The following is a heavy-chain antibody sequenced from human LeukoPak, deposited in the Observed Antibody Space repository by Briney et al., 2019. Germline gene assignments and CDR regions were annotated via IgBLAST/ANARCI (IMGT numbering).Heavy chain of an antibody. D-gene: IGHD2-21*01. J-gene: IGHJ4*02. CDR2: ISSSSSYI. V-gene: IGHV3-21*01. CDR3: ARDFLYCGGDCYLTH. CDR1: GFTFSSYS. Sequence: AGGSLGLSCAASGFTFSSYSMNWVRQAPGKGLEWVSSISSSSSYIYYADSVKGRFTISRDNAKNSLYLQMNSLRAEDTAVYYCARDFLYCGGDCYLTHWGQGTLVTVSS.